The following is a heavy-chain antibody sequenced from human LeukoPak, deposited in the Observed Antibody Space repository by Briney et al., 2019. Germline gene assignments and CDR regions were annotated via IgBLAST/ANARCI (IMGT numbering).Heavy chain of an antibody. Sequence: PGGSLRLSCAASGFSFSGYGMHWVRQAPGKGLEWVSAISGSGGSTYYADSVKGRFTISRDNSKNTLYLQMNSLRAEDTAVYYCAKDRGGSYLDAFDIWGQGTMVTVSS. D-gene: IGHD1-26*01. V-gene: IGHV3-23*01. J-gene: IGHJ3*02. CDR3: AKDRGGSYLDAFDI. CDR2: ISGSGGST. CDR1: GFSFSGYG.